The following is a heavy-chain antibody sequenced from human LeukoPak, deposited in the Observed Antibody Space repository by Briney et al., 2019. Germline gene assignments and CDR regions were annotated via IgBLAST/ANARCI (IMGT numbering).Heavy chain of an antibody. D-gene: IGHD1-26*01. CDR3: ARAPIVGATKPIDY. CDR2: INHSGST. J-gene: IGHJ4*02. V-gene: IGHV4-34*01. Sequence: SETLSLTCAVYGGSFSGYYWSWIRRPPGKGLEWIGEINHSGSTNYNPSLKSRVTISVDTSKNQFSLKLSSVTAADTAVYYCARAPIVGATKPIDYWGQGTLVTVSS. CDR1: GGSFSGYY.